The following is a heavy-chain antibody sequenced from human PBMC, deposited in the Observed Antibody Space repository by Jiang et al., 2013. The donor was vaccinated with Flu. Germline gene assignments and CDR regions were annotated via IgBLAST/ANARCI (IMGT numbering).Heavy chain of an antibody. CDR3: ARDGSASSLSYYGMDV. CDR1: GGSISSSSYY. CDR2: IYYSGST. D-gene: IGHD6-6*01. J-gene: IGHJ6*02. Sequence: GSGLVKPSETLSLTCTVSGGSISSSSYYWGWIRQPPGKGLEWIGSIYYSGSTYYNPSLKSRVTISVDTSKNQFSLKLSSVTAADTAVYYCARDGSASSLSYYGMDVWGQGTTVTVSS. V-gene: IGHV4-39*07.